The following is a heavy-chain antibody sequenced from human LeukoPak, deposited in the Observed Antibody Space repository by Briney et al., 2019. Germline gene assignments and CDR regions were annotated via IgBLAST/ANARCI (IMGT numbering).Heavy chain of an antibody. Sequence: GGSLRLSCVASGFTFRSYEMNWVRQAPGKGLEWIEYIYSSGSTTYYADSVKGRFTVSRDNAKNSLYLQMNSLRVEDTAVYYCVRGGYGDYGRGSWGQGTLLTVSS. J-gene: IGHJ5*02. V-gene: IGHV3-48*03. CDR2: IYSSGSTT. CDR3: VRGGYGDYGRGS. D-gene: IGHD4-17*01. CDR1: GFTFRSYE.